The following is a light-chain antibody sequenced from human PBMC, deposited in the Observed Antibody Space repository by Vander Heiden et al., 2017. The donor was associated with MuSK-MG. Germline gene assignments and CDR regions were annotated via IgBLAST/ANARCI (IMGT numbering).Light chain of an antibody. CDR3: NSYTSSSTVV. Sequence: QSALTQPASVSGSPGQSLPLSCTGTSSDVGRYNYVSWYQQHPGKAPKLMIFDVRNRPSGVSNRFSGSKSGNTASLTISGLQAEDEADYYCNSYTSSSTVVFGGGTKLTVL. CDR2: DVR. J-gene: IGLJ2*01. V-gene: IGLV2-14*03. CDR1: SSDVGRYNY.